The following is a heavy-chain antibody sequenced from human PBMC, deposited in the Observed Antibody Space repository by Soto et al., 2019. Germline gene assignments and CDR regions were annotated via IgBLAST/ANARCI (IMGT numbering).Heavy chain of an antibody. V-gene: IGHV4-39*01. CDR3: AGFVVPASRNTDFDY. D-gene: IGHD2-15*01. CDR2: IYYSGST. J-gene: IGHJ4*02. Sequence: SETLSLTCSVSGISVNTNGYYWGWVRQPPGKGLDWIGNIYYSGSTFYNPSLRGRVTISVDTSKNQFSLKVNSVTAADTAVYYCAGFVVPASRNTDFDYWGQGTLVTVSS. CDR1: GISVNTNGYY.